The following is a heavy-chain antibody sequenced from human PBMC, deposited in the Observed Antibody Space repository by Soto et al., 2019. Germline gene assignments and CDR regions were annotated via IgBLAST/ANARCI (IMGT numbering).Heavy chain of an antibody. CDR3: ARAPYCSSTSCYYYYYYYMDV. CDR1: GGSISSGGYY. D-gene: IGHD2-2*01. J-gene: IGHJ6*03. Sequence: SETLSLTCTVSGGSISSGGYYWSWIRQHPGKGLEWIGYIYYSGSTYYNPSLKSRVTISVDTSKNQFSLKLSSVTAADTAVYYCARAPYCSSTSCYYYYYYYMDVWGKGTTVTVSS. CDR2: IYYSGST. V-gene: IGHV4-31*03.